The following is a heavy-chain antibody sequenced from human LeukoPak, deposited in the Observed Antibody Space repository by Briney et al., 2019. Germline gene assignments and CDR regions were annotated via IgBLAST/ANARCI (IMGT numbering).Heavy chain of an antibody. CDR1: GGSISSYY. V-gene: IGHV4-59*01. CDR3: ARGTLLWFGGTAWFDP. D-gene: IGHD3-10*01. Sequence: PSETLSLTCTVSGGSISSYYWSWIRQPPGKGLEWIGYIYYSGNTNYNPSLKSRVTISVDTSKNQFSLKLSSVTAADTAVYYCARGTLLWFGGTAWFDPWGQGTLVTVSS. CDR2: IYYSGNT. J-gene: IGHJ5*02.